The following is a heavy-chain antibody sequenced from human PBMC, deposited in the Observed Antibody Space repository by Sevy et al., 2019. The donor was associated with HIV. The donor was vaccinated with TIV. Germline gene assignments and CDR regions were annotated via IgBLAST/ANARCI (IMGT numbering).Heavy chain of an antibody. Sequence: ASVKVSCKASGYTFTTYRITWVRQAPGQGLESLGRISAHNGDTDYPQKFQGRVTMITDTSTSTAYMELRSLRSDDTAIYYCARAYCSGGRCYSLAYWGQGILVTVSS. CDR3: ARAYCSGGRCYSLAY. CDR1: GYTFTTYR. CDR2: ISAHNGDT. V-gene: IGHV1-18*01. D-gene: IGHD2-15*01. J-gene: IGHJ4*02.